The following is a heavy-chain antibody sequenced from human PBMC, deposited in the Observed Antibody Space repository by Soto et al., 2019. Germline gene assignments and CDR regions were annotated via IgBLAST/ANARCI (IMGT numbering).Heavy chain of an antibody. CDR3: ARVWTANWYFDL. J-gene: IGHJ2*01. D-gene: IGHD2-21*02. CDR1: GFTFSSYW. V-gene: IGHV3-74*01. Sequence: EVQLVESGGGLVQPGESLRLSCAASGFTFSSYWMHWVRQAPGKGLVWVSRINSDGSTRSYADSVKGRFTISRDNAKNTRYLQMNNLSAEDTAVYLCARVWTANWYFDLWGRGPLVTVSS. CDR2: INSDGSTR.